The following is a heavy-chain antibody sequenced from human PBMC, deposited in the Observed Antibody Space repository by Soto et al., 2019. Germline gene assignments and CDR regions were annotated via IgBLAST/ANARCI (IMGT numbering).Heavy chain of an antibody. Sequence: QVQLVESGGGVVQPGRSLRLSCAASGFTFSSYGMHWVRQAPGKGLEWVAVIWYDGSNIYYADSVKGRFTISRDNSKNTLYLQMNSLRAEDTAVYYCARGTNSSGWYEYYFDYWGQGTLVTVSS. J-gene: IGHJ4*02. CDR1: GFTFSSYG. D-gene: IGHD6-19*01. CDR2: IWYDGSNI. V-gene: IGHV3-33*01. CDR3: ARGTNSSGWYEYYFDY.